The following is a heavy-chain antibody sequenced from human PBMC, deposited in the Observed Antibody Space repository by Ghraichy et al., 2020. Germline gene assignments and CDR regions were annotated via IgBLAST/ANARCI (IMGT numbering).Heavy chain of an antibody. D-gene: IGHD4-23*01. Sequence: GESLRLSCVGSGFTFSDYSMNWVRQSPGKGLEWVSYITSSSRTKSYADSVKGRFTISRDNAHNSLDLQMNSLRDEDTAVYYCARGSKVVRFFYYDGMDLWGQGTTVTVSS. CDR1: GFTFSDYS. J-gene: IGHJ6*02. V-gene: IGHV3-48*02. CDR2: ITSSSRTK. CDR3: ARGSKVVRFFYYDGMDL.